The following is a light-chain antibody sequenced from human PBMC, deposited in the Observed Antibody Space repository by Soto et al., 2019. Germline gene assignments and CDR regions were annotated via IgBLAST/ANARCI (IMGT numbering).Light chain of an antibody. Sequence: EVVRPHPADTLSVSPGERPTPXXRASQSVSSHLAWYQQKLGQAPRXIIYGASTRATGIPARFSGSGSGTEFTLTIISLQSEDFAIYNCQQYKSWPRTCGRGTKLEI. CDR3: QQYKSWPRT. CDR1: QSVSSH. V-gene: IGKV3-15*01. CDR2: GAS. J-gene: IGKJ4*02.